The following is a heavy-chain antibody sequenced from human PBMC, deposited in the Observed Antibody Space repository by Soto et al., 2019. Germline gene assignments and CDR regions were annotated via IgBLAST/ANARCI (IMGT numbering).Heavy chain of an antibody. Sequence: SVKVSCKASGGTFSSYAISWVRQAPGQGLEWMGGIIPIFGAANYAQKFQGRVTITADESTSTAYMELSSLRSEDTAVYYCARDRGIVGAPGFDPWGQGTLVTVSS. V-gene: IGHV1-69*13. D-gene: IGHD1-26*01. CDR2: IIPIFGAA. CDR1: GGTFSSYA. CDR3: ARDRGIVGAPGFDP. J-gene: IGHJ5*02.